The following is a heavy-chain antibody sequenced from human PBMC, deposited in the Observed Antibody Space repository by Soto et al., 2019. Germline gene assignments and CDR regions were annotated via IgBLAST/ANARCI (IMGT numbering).Heavy chain of an antibody. J-gene: IGHJ6*02. CDR1: GFTFSSYS. V-gene: IGHV3-21*01. Sequence: EVQLVESGGGLVKPGGSLRLSCAASGFTFSSYSMNWVRQAPGKGLEWVSSISSSSSYIYYADSVKGRFTISRDNAKNSLYLQMNSLRAEDTAVYYCAREEGASGWKNEYYYYYGMDVWGQGTTVTVSS. D-gene: IGHD6-19*01. CDR3: AREEGASGWKNEYYYYYGMDV. CDR2: ISSSSSYI.